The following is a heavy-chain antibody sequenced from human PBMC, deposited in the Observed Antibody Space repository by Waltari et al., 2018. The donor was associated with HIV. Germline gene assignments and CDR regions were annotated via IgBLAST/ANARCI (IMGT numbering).Heavy chain of an antibody. Sequence: QVQLQESGPGLVKPSETLSLSCTVTDGSISSYYWSWIRQSTGKGLQWIGHMFYTGTTNYNPALKSRVTIFADRSKKQFSLRLTSVTTADTAVYYCARDRGLAGIDYWGQGILVTVSS. CDR3: ARDRGLAGIDY. D-gene: IGHD3-3*02. CDR2: MFYTGTT. CDR1: DGSISSYY. V-gene: IGHV4-59*01. J-gene: IGHJ4*02.